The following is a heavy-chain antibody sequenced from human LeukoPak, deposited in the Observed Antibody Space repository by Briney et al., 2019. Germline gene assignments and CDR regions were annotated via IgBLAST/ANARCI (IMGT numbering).Heavy chain of an antibody. V-gene: IGHV4-34*01. CDR2: VNHSGST. D-gene: IGHD4-23*01. CDR3: ARAQNGGNSQFDP. J-gene: IGHJ5*02. CDR1: GGSFSGYY. Sequence: SETLSLTCAVYGGSFSGYYWSWIRQPPGKGLEWIGEVNHSGSTHYNPSLKSRVTVSVDTSKNQFSLKLSSVTAADTAVYYCARAQNGGNSQFDPWGQGTLVTVSS.